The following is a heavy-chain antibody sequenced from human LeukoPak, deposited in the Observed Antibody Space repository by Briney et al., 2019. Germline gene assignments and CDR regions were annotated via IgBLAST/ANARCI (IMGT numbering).Heavy chain of an antibody. CDR2: INHSGST. V-gene: IGHV4-34*01. CDR1: GGSISSYY. J-gene: IGHJ4*02. Sequence: SETLSLTCTVSGGSISSYYWSWIRQPPGKGLEWIGEINHSGSTNYNPSLKSRVTISVDTSKNQFSLKLSSVTAADTAVYYCARHDYYDSSGHAYFDYWGQGTLVTVSS. D-gene: IGHD3-22*01. CDR3: ARHDYYDSSGHAYFDY.